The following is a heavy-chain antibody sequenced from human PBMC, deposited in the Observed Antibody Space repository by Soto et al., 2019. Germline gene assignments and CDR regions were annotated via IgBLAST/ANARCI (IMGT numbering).Heavy chain of an antibody. Sequence: GGSLRLSCTVSGFTFISYAMSWVRQAPGKGLEWVSSISGSGSSTYYADSVKGRFTISRDNSQNTLYLQMNSLRAEDTAVYYCAKQAVAFGVIIIKAAPPAYYFDYWGQGTLVTVSS. V-gene: IGHV3-23*01. CDR2: ISGSGSST. CDR3: AKQAVAFGVIIIKAAPPAYYFDY. CDR1: GFTFISYA. J-gene: IGHJ4*02. D-gene: IGHD3-3*01.